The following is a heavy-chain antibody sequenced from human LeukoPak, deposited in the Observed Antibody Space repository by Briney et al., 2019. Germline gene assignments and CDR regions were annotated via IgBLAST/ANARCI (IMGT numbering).Heavy chain of an antibody. D-gene: IGHD2-2*01. Sequence: GGSLRLSCAASGVTFDDYAMHWVRQAPGEGLEWVSGISWNSGSIGYADSVKGRFTISRDNAKNSLYLQMNSLRAEDTALYYCAKAQSAKYGGGFDYWGQGTLVTVSS. V-gene: IGHV3-9*01. CDR2: ISWNSGSI. CDR1: GVTFDDYA. J-gene: IGHJ4*02. CDR3: AKAQSAKYGGGFDY.